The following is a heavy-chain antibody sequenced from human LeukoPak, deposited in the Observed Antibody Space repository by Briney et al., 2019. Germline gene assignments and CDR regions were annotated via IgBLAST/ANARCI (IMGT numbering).Heavy chain of an antibody. CDR3: AKKSVADAYYFDY. Sequence: GGSLRLSCAASGFTLSSYAMSWVRQAPGKGLGWVSAISGSGGSTYYADSVKGRFTISRDNSKNMVYLQMNSLRAEDTAVYYCAKKSVADAYYFDYWGQGTLVTVSS. V-gene: IGHV3-23*01. CDR2: ISGSGGST. J-gene: IGHJ4*02. D-gene: IGHD6-19*01. CDR1: GFTLSSYA.